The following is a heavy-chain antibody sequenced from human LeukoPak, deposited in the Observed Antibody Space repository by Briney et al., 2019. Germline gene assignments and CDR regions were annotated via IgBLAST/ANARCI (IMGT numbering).Heavy chain of an antibody. CDR3: AKEGITGADS. V-gene: IGHV3-23*01. Sequence: PGGSLRLSCAASGFTFSSYDMSWVRQAPGQGLAWVSAISGGGDAHYADSVKGRFTISRDNSKSTLFLHMNNLTADDTALYYCAKEGITGADSWGQGTLVSVSS. CDR1: GFTFSSYD. CDR2: ISGGGDA. J-gene: IGHJ4*02.